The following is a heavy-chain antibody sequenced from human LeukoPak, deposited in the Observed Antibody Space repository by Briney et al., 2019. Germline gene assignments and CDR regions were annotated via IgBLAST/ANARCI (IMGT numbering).Heavy chain of an antibody. V-gene: IGHV3-23*01. J-gene: IGHJ6*03. Sequence: PGGSLRLSCAASGFTFSTYAMSWVRQAPGKWLEWVSSISGSGDSTYHADSERGRFTISRDNSKNTLYLQMNSLGAEDTAVYYCARRSKGVVVGSYIEYYYYMDVWGKGNTVTISS. CDR3: ARRSKGVVVGSYIEYYYYMDV. D-gene: IGHD2-15*01. CDR1: GFTFSTYA. CDR2: ISGSGDST.